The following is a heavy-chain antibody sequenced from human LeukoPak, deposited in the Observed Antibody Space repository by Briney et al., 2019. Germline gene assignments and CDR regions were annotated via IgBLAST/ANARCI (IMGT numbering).Heavy chain of an antibody. CDR3: AKDHLQVGCYYDSSGYSYYFDY. Sequence: GGSLRLSCAASGFTFSNYWMHWVRQAPGKGLEWGSAICGSGGSTYYADSVKGRFTISRDNSKNTLYLQMNSLRAEDTAVYYCAKDHLQVGCYYDSSGYSYYFDYWGQGTLVTVSS. J-gene: IGHJ4*02. D-gene: IGHD3-22*01. CDR2: ICGSGGST. CDR1: GFTFSNYW. V-gene: IGHV3-23*01.